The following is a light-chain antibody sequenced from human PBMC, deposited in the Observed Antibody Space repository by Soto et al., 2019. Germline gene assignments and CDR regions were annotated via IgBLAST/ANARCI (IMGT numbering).Light chain of an antibody. CDR3: QQYNNWWT. J-gene: IGKJ1*01. CDR2: DTS. CDR1: QSVSSN. Sequence: EIVMTQSPATLSVSPGERATLSCRASQSVSSNLAWYQQKPGQAPRLLIYDTSNRATGVPARFSGSGSGTEFTLTISSLQSEDFAVYYCQQYNNWWTFGQGTKVDIK. V-gene: IGKV3D-15*01.